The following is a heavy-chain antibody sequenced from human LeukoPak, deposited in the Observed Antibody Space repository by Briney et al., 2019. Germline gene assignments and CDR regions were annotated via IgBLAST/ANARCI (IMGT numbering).Heavy chain of an antibody. J-gene: IGHJ4*02. D-gene: IGHD3-22*01. CDR3: AKGTYYYDSSGWRYFDY. Sequence: GGSLRLSCAASGFTFSSYGMHWVSQAPGKGLEWVAFIRYDGSNKYYADSVKGRFTISRDNSKNTLYLQMNSLRAEDTAVYYCAKGTYYYDSSGWRYFDYWGQGTLVTVSS. V-gene: IGHV3-30*02. CDR2: IRYDGSNK. CDR1: GFTFSSYG.